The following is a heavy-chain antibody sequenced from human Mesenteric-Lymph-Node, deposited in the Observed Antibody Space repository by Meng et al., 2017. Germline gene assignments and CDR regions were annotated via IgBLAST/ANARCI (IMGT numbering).Heavy chain of an antibody. CDR2: IKEDGSES. Sequence: GESLKISCVASGFTFRSYWMRWVRQAPGKGLEWVATIKEDGSESYYVDSVKGRFTISRDNAKNSLYLQMDSLRAEDTAVYYCATGSLLDGILVTTITGADYWGLGTLVTVSS. J-gene: IGHJ4*02. CDR1: GFTFRSYW. D-gene: IGHD4-11*01. V-gene: IGHV3-7*01. CDR3: ATGSLLDGILVTTITGADY.